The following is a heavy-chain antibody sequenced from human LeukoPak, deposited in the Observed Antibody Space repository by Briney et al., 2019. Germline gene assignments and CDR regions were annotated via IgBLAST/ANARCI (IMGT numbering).Heavy chain of an antibody. D-gene: IGHD3-22*01. CDR1: GYTFTXYY. CDR2: INPNSGGT. V-gene: IGHV1-2*02. Sequence: GAXVKVSCKAXGYTFTXYYMHWVRQAPGQGLEWMGWINPNSGGTNYAQKFQGRVTMTRDTSISTAYMELSRLRSDDTAVYYCARDLHYYDSSGYSPSDAFDIWGQGTMVTVSS. CDR3: ARDLHYYDSSGYSPSDAFDI. J-gene: IGHJ3*02.